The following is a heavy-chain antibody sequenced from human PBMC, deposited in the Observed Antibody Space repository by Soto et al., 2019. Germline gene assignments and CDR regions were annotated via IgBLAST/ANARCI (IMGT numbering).Heavy chain of an antibody. Sequence: PGGSLRLSCAASGFPFSSYAMSWVRQAPGKGLEWVSGIGGSGGDKFYADSVKGRFTVSRDNAKNSLYLQMNSLRDEDTAVYYCARDPSYYYDSSGYYSAYGMDVWGQGTTVTVSS. CDR1: GFPFSSYA. V-gene: IGHV3-23*01. D-gene: IGHD3-22*01. J-gene: IGHJ6*02. CDR3: ARDPSYYYDSSGYYSAYGMDV. CDR2: IGGSGGDK.